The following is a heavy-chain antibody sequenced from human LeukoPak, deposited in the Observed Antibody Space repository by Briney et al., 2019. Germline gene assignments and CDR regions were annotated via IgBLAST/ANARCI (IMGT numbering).Heavy chain of an antibody. J-gene: IGHJ4*02. CDR3: VRDQSEFDS. Sequence: SETLSLTCSVSGGSIKTYYWTWVRQPPGKGLEWIGCIHYSGSTDSNPSLMGRVTISLDTSKSQFSLELRSVTAADTAVYYCVRDQSEFDSWGQGTVVTVSS. CDR2: IHYSGST. CDR1: GGSIKTYY. V-gene: IGHV4-59*01.